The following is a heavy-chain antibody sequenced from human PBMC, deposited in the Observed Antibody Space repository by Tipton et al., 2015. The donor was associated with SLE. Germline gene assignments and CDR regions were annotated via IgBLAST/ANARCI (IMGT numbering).Heavy chain of an antibody. V-gene: IGHV4-39*07. CDR2: IHYSGTT. Sequence: TLSLTCTVSGGSISSSTYYWGWIRQPPGKGLEWLGSIHYSGTTYDSPSLKSRVSISVDTSKNHFSLNLYSVTAADTAVYYCARGSRGVGFDVWGHGTTVIVSS. CDR3: ARGSRGVGFDV. D-gene: IGHD3-10*01. J-gene: IGHJ6*02. CDR1: GGSISSSTYY.